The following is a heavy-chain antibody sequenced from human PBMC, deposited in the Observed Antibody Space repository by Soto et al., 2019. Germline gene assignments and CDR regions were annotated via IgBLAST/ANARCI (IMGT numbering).Heavy chain of an antibody. V-gene: IGHV1-2*04. Sequence: GASVKVSCKASGYTFTGYYMHWVRQAPGQGLEWMGWINPNSGGTNYAQKFQGWVTMTRDTSISTAYMELSRLRSDDTAVYYCARAHSSYLILVMGPWGQGALVTSPQ. J-gene: IGHJ5*02. D-gene: IGHD5-12*01. CDR3: ARAHSSYLILVMGP. CDR1: GYTFTGYY. CDR2: INPNSGGT.